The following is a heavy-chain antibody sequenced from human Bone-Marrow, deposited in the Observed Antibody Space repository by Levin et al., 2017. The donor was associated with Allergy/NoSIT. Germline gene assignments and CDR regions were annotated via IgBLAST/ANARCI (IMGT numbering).Heavy chain of an antibody. D-gene: IGHD3-10*01. CDR1: GFSLSTSGVG. CDR3: ARPAGVSYYFDY. CDR2: IYWDDDK. J-gene: IGHJ4*02. Sequence: ASGPTLVKPTQTLTLTCTFSGFSLSTSGVGVGWIRQPPGKALEWLALIYWDDDKRYSPSLKSRLTITKDTSKNQVVLTMTNMDPVYTATYYCARPAGVSYYFDYWGQGTLVTVSS. V-gene: IGHV2-5*02.